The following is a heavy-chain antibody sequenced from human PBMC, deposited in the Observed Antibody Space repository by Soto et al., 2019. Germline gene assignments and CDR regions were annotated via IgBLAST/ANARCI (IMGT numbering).Heavy chain of an antibody. D-gene: IGHD6-19*01. J-gene: IGHJ4*02. CDR2: ITSDTNTI. V-gene: IGHV3-48*02. CDR1: GFRFSIYS. CDR3: ARSVEGHFDY. Sequence: EVQLVESGGGLVQPGGSLRLSCAASGFRFSIYSMNWVRQAPGKGLEWSAYITSDTNTIKYADSVKGRFTISSDNAKNAVYLQMTSLRDEDTAVYYCARSVEGHFDYWGQGTVVTVSS.